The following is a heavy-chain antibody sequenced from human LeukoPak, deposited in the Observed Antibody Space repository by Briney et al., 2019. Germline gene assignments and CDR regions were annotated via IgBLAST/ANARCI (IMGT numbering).Heavy chain of an antibody. CDR3: AGDHTAAGLYYFDY. D-gene: IGHD6-13*01. CDR1: GGSISSYY. V-gene: IGHV4-59*12. J-gene: IGHJ4*02. CDR2: IYYSGST. Sequence: SETLSLTCTVSGGSISSYYWSWIRQPPGKGLEWIGYIYYSGSTNYNPSLKSRVTISVDTSKNQFSLKLSSVTAADTAVYYCAGDHTAAGLYYFDYWGQGALVTVSS.